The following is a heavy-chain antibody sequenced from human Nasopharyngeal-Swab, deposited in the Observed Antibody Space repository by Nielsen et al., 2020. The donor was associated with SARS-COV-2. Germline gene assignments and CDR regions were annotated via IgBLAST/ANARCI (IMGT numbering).Heavy chain of an antibody. J-gene: IGHJ4*02. CDR3: ARGLRYSNYALGY. D-gene: IGHD4-11*01. CDR2: ISYGGGDE. Sequence: GESLKISCEASGFTFSSYPMQWVRRAPGKGLEWVSVISYGGGDEHYADSVKGRFTISRDNAKNSLYLQMNSLRAEDTAVYYCARGLRYSNYALGYWGQGTLVTVSS. CDR1: GFTFSSYP. V-gene: IGHV3-30*04.